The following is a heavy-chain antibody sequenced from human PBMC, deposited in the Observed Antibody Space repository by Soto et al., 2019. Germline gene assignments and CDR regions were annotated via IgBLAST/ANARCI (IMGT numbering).Heavy chain of an antibody. Sequence: QITLKESGPTLVKPTQTLTLTCTVSGFSLSTSGVGVGWIRQPPGKALEWLALIYWDDDKRYNPSLKSRLTNTKDTSKNQVVLTMANMDPVDTATYYCAHSYLDYTGYYYYFDYWGQVTLVTVSS. V-gene: IGHV2-5*02. CDR2: IYWDDDK. CDR1: GFSLSTSGVG. D-gene: IGHD3-22*01. J-gene: IGHJ4*02. CDR3: AHSYLDYTGYYYYFDY.